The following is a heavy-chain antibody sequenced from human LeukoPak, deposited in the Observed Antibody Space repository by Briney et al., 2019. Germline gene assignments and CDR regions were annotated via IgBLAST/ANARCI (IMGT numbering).Heavy chain of an antibody. D-gene: IGHD6-13*01. Sequence: SYTLSLTCTVSGGSISHYYWSWIRQPAGKGLEWIGHIYSTGSPNNNPSLKSRVTISLAKSKNQFSLKLTSVTAADTAVYYCARAYSISWYYFDYWGQGTLVTVSS. CDR2: IYSTGSP. V-gene: IGHV4-4*07. CDR1: GGSISHYY. CDR3: ARAYSISWYYFDY. J-gene: IGHJ4*02.